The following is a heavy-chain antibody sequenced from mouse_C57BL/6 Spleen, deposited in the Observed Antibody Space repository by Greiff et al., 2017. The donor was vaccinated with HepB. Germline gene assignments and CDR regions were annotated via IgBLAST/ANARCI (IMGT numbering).Heavy chain of an antibody. Sequence: EVKVVESGGGLVQPGGSMKLSCVASGFTFSNYWMNWVRQSPEKGLEWVAQIRLKSDNYATHYAESVKGRFTISRDDSKSSVYLQMNNLRAEDTGIYYCTGIYYGNYEAMDYWGQGTSVTVSS. CDR2: IRLKSDNYAT. V-gene: IGHV6-3*01. D-gene: IGHD2-1*01. CDR3: TGIYYGNYEAMDY. J-gene: IGHJ4*01. CDR1: GFTFSNYW.